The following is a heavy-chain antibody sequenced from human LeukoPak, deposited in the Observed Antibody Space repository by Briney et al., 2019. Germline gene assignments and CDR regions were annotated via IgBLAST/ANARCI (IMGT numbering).Heavy chain of an antibody. CDR1: GGSFSGYY. J-gene: IGHJ5*02. CDR3: ARGGNWNYGWFDP. CDR2: INHSGST. D-gene: IGHD1-7*01. V-gene: IGHV4-34*01. Sequence: SETLSLTCAVYGGSFSGYYWSWIRQPPGKGLEWIGEINHSGSTNYNPSLKSRVTKSVDTSKNQFSLKLSSVTAADTAVYYCARGGNWNYGWFDPWGQGTLVTVSS.